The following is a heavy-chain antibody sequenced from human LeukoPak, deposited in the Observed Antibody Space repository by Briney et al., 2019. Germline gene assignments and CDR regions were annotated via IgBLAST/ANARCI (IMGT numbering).Heavy chain of an antibody. CDR1: GFTVSSNY. Sequence: GGSLRLSCAASGFTVSSNYMSWVRQAPGKGLEWISVIYSGGSTYYADSVKGRFTISRDNSKNTLYLQMNSLRAEDTAVYYCARDLIYGDYYYSGMDVWGQGTTVTVSS. V-gene: IGHV3-66*01. CDR3: ARDLIYGDYYYSGMDV. J-gene: IGHJ6*02. D-gene: IGHD4-17*01. CDR2: IYSGGST.